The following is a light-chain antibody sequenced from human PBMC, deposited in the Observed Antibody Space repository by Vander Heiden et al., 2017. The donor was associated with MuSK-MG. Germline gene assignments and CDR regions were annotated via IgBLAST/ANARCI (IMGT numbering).Light chain of an antibody. J-gene: IGLJ2*01. Sequence: QSALTQPPSVSVAPGQKVTIYCSGSSSNIGRNHVCWYQQFPGTAPKLLIYENNKRPSGIPDRFSGSKSGTTATRGITGLQTGDEADYYCATWDNSLSGEVLFGGGTKLTVL. V-gene: IGLV1-51*02. CDR3: ATWDNSLSGEVL. CDR2: ENN. CDR1: SSNIGRNH.